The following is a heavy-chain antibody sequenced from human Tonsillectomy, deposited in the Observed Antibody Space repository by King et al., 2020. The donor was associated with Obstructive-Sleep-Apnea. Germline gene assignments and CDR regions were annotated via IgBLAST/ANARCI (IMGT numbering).Heavy chain of an antibody. CDR1: GFTFSSYS. V-gene: IGHV3-21*01. J-gene: IGHJ4*02. CDR2: ISSGSSYI. D-gene: IGHD3-22*01. CDR3: ARDPTYYHDSSGYYVN. Sequence: QLVQSGGGLVKPGGSLRLSCAASGFTFSSYSMNWVRQAPGKGLEWVSSISSGSSYIYYTDSMKGRFTISRDNAKNSLYLQMNSLRAEDTAVYYCARDPTYYHDSSGYYVNWGQGTLVTVSS.